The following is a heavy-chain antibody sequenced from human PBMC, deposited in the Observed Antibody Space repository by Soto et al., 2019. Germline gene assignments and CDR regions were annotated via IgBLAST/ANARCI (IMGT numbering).Heavy chain of an antibody. CDR3: ARKNVVVLGDYGFL. J-gene: IGHJ2*01. D-gene: IGHD4-17*01. Sequence: EVQLLESGGGLIQPGGSLRLSCVASGVTFNNYAMTWVRQAPGKGLEWVSTISADGTTYYADSVKGRFTISRDNSKNTLSLQMNSLGAEDTAIYYCARKNVVVLGDYGFLWGRGTLVTVSS. CDR1: GVTFNNYA. V-gene: IGHV3-23*01. CDR2: ISADGTT.